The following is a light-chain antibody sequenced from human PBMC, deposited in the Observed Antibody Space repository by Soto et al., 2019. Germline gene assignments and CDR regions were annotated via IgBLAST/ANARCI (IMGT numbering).Light chain of an antibody. V-gene: IGLV3-21*02. CDR2: DDG. CDR1: NIEGKS. CDR3: QVWETSSDHPVV. Sequence: SYELTQTPSVSVAPGQTARITGGGSNIEGKSVHWYQQKPGQAPVLVVSDDGDRPSGIPERFSGSKSENTATLTFTRVEAGDEADYCCQVWETSSDHPVVFGGGTKLTVL. J-gene: IGLJ2*01.